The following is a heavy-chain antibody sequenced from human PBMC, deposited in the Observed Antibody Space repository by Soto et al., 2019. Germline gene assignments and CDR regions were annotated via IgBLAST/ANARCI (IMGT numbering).Heavy chain of an antibody. J-gene: IGHJ6*02. CDR3: AREHGARGSGPHISHYYYYGMDV. V-gene: IGHV4-61*01. D-gene: IGHD3-16*01. CDR1: GCSFSSGSYY. Sequence: PSGTLSLTFTVSGCSFSSGSYYWSWLRQPPGKGLEWIGYIYYSGSTNYNPSLKSRVTISVDTSKNQFSLKLSSVTAADTAVYYCAREHGARGSGPHISHYYYYGMDVWGQGTTVTVSS. CDR2: IYYSGST.